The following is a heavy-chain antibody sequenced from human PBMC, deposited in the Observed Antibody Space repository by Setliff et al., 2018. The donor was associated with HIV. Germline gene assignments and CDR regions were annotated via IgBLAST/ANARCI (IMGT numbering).Heavy chain of an antibody. CDR1: GGSISTSSYY. CDR3: ARLFQWMSYSFDI. D-gene: IGHD5-12*01. J-gene: IGHJ3*02. V-gene: IGHV4-39*01. CDR2: IYSSGNT. Sequence: SETLSLTCTVSGGSISTSSYYWGWIRQPPGKGLEWIGSIYSSGNTYYSPSLKNRVSVSVDRSRNQFSLKLSSVTAADTAVYYCARLFQWMSYSFDIWGQGTMVTVSS.